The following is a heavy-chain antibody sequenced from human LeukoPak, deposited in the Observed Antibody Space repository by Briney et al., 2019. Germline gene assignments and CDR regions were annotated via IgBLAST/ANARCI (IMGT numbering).Heavy chain of an antibody. D-gene: IGHD1-1*01. Sequence: SETLSLTCTVSGGSISNYYWSWIRQSPGKRPEWIGWSYHRGIISYNPSPKSRVAISVDTSKNQFSLKLTSVTAADTAVYYCARDRELGYWGQGILVTVSS. CDR1: GGSISNYY. CDR2: SYHRGII. V-gene: IGHV4-59*01. CDR3: ARDRELGY. J-gene: IGHJ4*02.